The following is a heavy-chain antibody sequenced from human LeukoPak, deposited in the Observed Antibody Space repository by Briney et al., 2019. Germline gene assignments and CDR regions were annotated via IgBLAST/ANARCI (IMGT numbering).Heavy chain of an antibody. CDR2: IIPIFGTA. V-gene: IGHV1-69*05. Sequence: GASVKVSCKASGGTFSSYAISWVRQAPGHGLEWMGRIIPIFGTANYAQKFQGRVTITTDESTSTAYMELSSLRSEDTAVYYCARDARFYYDSSGYYFDYWGQGTLVTVSS. J-gene: IGHJ4*02. CDR3: ARDARFYYDSSGYYFDY. CDR1: GGTFSSYA. D-gene: IGHD3-22*01.